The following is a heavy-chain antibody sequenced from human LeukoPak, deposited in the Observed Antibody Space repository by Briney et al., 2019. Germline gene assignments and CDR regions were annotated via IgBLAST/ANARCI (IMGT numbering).Heavy chain of an antibody. CDR3: ARAYYDFWSGFDY. J-gene: IGHJ4*02. CDR1: GYTFTSYD. V-gene: IGHV1-8*01. Sequence: ASVKVSCKASGYTFTSYDINWVRQATGQGLEWMGWMSPNSGNTGYAQKFQGRVTMTRNTSISTAYMELSSLRSEDTAVYYCARAYYDFWSGFDYWGQGTLVTVSS. CDR2: MSPNSGNT. D-gene: IGHD3-3*01.